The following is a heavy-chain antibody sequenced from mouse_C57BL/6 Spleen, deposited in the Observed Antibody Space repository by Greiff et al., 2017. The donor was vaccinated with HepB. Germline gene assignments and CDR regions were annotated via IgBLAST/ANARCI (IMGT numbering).Heavy chain of an antibody. Sequence: EVKLVESGGGLVKPGGSLKLSCAASGFTFSSYAMSWVRQTPEKRLEWVATISDGGSYTYYPDNVKGRFTISRDNAKNNLYLQMSHLKSEDTAMYYCAREADPRFDYWGQGTTLTVSS. V-gene: IGHV5-4*01. J-gene: IGHJ2*01. CDR3: AREADPRFDY. CDR2: ISDGGSYT. CDR1: GFTFSSYA.